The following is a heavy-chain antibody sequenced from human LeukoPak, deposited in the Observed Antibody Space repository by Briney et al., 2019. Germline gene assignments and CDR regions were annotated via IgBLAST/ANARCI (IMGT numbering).Heavy chain of an antibody. Sequence: ASVKVSCNYSRYTFTDYYLHWVRQAPRQGLEWMGWINPNRGATPSAHKFQDTVTMTRDTSISTGVMELKSVRADDTAVCYCARGYEYGWYHPWGQGTLVTVSS. CDR1: RYTFTDYY. CDR3: ARGYEYGWYHP. CDR2: INPNRGAT. J-gene: IGHJ5*02. V-gene: IGHV1-2*02. D-gene: IGHD3-16*01.